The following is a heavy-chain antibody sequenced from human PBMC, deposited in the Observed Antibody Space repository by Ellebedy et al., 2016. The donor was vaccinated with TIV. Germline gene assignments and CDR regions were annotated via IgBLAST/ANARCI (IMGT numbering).Heavy chain of an antibody. CDR2: ISWNSGSI. CDR3: AKDWGYSSSWYDY. J-gene: IGHJ4*02. Sequence: GGSLRLSCAASGFTFDDYAMHWVRQAPGKGLEWVSGISWNSGSIGYADSVKGRFTISRDNAKNSLYLQMNSLRAEDTALYYCAKDWGYSSSWYDYWGQGTLVTVSS. V-gene: IGHV3-9*01. D-gene: IGHD6-13*01. CDR1: GFTFDDYA.